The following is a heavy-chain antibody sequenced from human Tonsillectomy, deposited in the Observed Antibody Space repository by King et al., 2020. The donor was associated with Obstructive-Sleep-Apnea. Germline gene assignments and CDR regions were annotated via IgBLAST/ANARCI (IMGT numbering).Heavy chain of an antibody. CDR2: ISYDGSNK. CDR1: GFTFSSYA. J-gene: IGHJ6*02. D-gene: IGHD4-17*01. V-gene: IGHV3-30-3*01. Sequence: VQLVESGGGVAQPGRSLRLSCAASGFTFSSYAMHWVRQAPGKGLEWVAVISYDGSNKYYADSVKGRFTISRDNSKNTLYLQMNSLRAEDTAVYYCARDATTVTPYYYYGMDVWGQGTTVTVSS. CDR3: ARDATTVTPYYYYGMDV.